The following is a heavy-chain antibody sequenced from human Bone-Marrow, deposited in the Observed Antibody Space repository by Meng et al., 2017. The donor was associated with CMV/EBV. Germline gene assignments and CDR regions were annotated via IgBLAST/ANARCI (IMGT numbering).Heavy chain of an antibody. D-gene: IGHD3-22*01. V-gene: IGHV2-70*20. CDR2: IDWDDDK. J-gene: IGHJ6*02. Sequence: SGPTLVKPTQTLTLTCTFSGFSLTTSGMCVSWVRQPPGKALEWLALIDWDDDKYYSTSLKTRLTISKDTSKNQVVLTMANMDPVDTATYYCARITRYDSSGHYYYYGMDVWGQGTTVTVSS. CDR1: GFSLTTSGMC. CDR3: ARITRYDSSGHYYYYGMDV.